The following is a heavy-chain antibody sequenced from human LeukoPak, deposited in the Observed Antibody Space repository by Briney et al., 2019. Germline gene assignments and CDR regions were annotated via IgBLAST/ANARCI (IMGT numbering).Heavy chain of an antibody. J-gene: IGHJ3*02. V-gene: IGHV4-39*01. CDR2: IYYSGTT. CDR3: ARHIYSGTDGDAFDI. Sequence: SETLSLTCTVSGDSISNSNYYWGWIRQPPGKGLEWIGTIYYSGTTYYDPSLKSRVATSVYTSKNQFSLKLRSVTAADTAVYYCARHIYSGTDGDAFDIWGQGTMVTVSS. D-gene: IGHD1-26*01. CDR1: GDSISNSNYY.